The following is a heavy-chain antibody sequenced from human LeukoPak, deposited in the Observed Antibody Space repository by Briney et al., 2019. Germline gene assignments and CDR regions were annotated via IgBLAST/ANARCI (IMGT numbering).Heavy chain of an antibody. D-gene: IGHD2-15*01. J-gene: IGHJ4*02. CDR3: ARESPHCSGVSCFFDY. V-gene: IGHV3-33*01. CDR2: IWNDGSDK. Sequence: PGGSLRLSCAVSGFTFNSYGIHWVRQAPGKGLEWVAIIWNDGSDKYYADSVKGRFTISRDNAKNSLYLQMNSLTAEDTAVYYCARESPHCSGVSCFFDYWGQGTLVTVSS. CDR1: GFTFNSYG.